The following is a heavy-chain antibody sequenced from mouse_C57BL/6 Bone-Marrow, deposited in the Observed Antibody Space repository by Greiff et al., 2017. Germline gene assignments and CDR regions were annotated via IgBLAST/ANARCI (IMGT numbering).Heavy chain of an antibody. V-gene: IGHV1-81*01. Sequence: VQLQQSGAELARPGASVKLSCKASGYTFTSYGISWVKQRTGQGLEWIGEIYPRSGNTYYNEKFKGEATLTADKSSSTAYMELRSLTSEDSAVYFCARSIYYDYDGDWYFDVWGTGTTVTVSS. J-gene: IGHJ1*03. D-gene: IGHD2-4*01. CDR1: GYTFTSYG. CDR2: IYPRSGNT. CDR3: ARSIYYDYDGDWYFDV.